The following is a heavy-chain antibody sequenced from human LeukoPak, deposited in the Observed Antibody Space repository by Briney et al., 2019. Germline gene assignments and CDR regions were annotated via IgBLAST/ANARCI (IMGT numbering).Heavy chain of an antibody. CDR3: ARGGVWLREVDY. J-gene: IGHJ4*02. Sequence: SQTLSLTCTVSGGSISSGDYYWSWIRQPPGKGLEWFGYIYYSGSTYYNPSLKSRVTISVDTSKNQFSLKLSSVTAADTAVYYCARGGVWLREVDYWGQGTLVTVSS. CDR1: GGSISSGDYY. D-gene: IGHD5-18*01. CDR2: IYYSGST. V-gene: IGHV4-30-4*01.